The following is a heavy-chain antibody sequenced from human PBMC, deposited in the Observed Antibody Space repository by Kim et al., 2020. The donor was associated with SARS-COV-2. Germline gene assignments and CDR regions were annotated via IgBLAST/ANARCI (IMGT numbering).Heavy chain of an antibody. CDR3: ARGPPLDIPSGHDSSGLGDY. V-gene: IGHV5-10-1*01. J-gene: IGHJ4*02. Sequence: GESLKISCKGSGYSFTSYWISWVRQMPGKGLEWMGRIDPSDSYTNYSPSFQGHVTISADKSISTAYLQWSSLKASDTAMYYCARGPPLDIPSGHDSSGLGDYWGQGTLVTVSS. CDR2: IDPSDSYT. CDR1: GYSFTSYW. D-gene: IGHD3-22*01.